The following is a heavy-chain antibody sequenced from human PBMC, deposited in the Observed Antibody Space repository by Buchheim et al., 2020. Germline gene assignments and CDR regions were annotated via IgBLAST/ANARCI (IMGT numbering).Heavy chain of an antibody. J-gene: IGHJ4*02. V-gene: IGHV4-34*01. CDR2: INHSGST. Sequence: QVQLQQWGAGLLKPSETLSLTCAVYGGSFSGYYWSGIRQPPGKGLVWMGEINHSGSTNYNPSLKTRLTILADTTTNQFFLKLSSVTAADTAVYYCARVKSSGIDYWGQGTL. D-gene: IGHD3-22*01. CDR3: ARVKSSGIDY. CDR1: GGSFSGYY.